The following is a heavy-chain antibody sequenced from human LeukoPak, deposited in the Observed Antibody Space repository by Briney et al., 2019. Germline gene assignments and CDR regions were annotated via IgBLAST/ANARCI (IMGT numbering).Heavy chain of an antibody. Sequence: PSETLSLTCTVSGGSISSYYWSWIRQPPGKGLEWIGYIYYSGSTNYNPSLKSRVTISVDTSKNQFSLKLSSVTAADTAVYYCARDRGGLFGRYGMDVWGQGTTVTVSS. CDR2: IYYSGST. V-gene: IGHV4-59*01. CDR1: GGSISSYY. CDR3: ARDRGGLFGRYGMDV. J-gene: IGHJ6*02. D-gene: IGHD3-10*01.